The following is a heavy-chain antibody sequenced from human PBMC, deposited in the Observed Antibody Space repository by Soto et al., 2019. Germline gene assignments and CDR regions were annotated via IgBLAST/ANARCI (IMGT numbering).Heavy chain of an antibody. D-gene: IGHD3-9*01. CDR2: IYYSGST. J-gene: IGHJ4*02. CDR1: XXXIXSYY. CDR3: ARFNNDWLADY. V-gene: IGHV4-59*01. Sequence: XPGLXXXXXXXXLTXTXXXXXIXSYYWSXXXQPPGKGLEWIGYIYYSGSTNYNPSLKSRGTISVDTSKNQVSLKLSSVTAADTAVYYCARFNNDWLADYWGQGTLVTVSS.